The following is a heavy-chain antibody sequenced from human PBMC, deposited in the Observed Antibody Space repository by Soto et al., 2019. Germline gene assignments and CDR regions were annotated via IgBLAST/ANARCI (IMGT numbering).Heavy chain of an antibody. V-gene: IGHV2-5*02. D-gene: IGHD6-25*01. CDR2: IYWDDDK. J-gene: IGHJ4*02. Sequence: QITLKESGPPLVKPTQTLTLTCTFSGFSLSTSGMGVGWIRQPPGKALEWLAVIYWDDDKQYRPSLRSRLTITKETSKSRVVLTMTNVDPKDTATYYCAHLICGAINPYFDYWGQGSLVTVSS. CDR1: GFSLSTSGMG. CDR3: AHLICGAINPYFDY.